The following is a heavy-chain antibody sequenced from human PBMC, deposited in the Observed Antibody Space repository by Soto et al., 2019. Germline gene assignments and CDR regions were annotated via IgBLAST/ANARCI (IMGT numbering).Heavy chain of an antibody. J-gene: IGHJ6*02. CDR3: AGPTYCISTSCNSYGMDV. CDR2: INAGNGNT. V-gene: IGHV1-3*05. CDR1: GYTFTSYA. D-gene: IGHD2-2*01. Sequence: QVQLVQSGAEEKKPGASVKVSCKASGYTFTSYAMHWVRQAPGQRLEWMGWINAGNGNTKYSQKFQGRVTITRDTAASTAYMELSSLRSEDTAVYSCAGPTYCISTSCNSYGMDVWGQGTTVTVPS.